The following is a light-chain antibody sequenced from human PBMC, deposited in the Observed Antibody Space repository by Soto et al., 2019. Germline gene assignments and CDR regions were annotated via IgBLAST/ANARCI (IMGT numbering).Light chain of an antibody. J-gene: IGLJ1*01. V-gene: IGLV1-44*01. Sequence: QSVLTQPPSASGTPGQKVTISCSGSSSNIGRNTVNWYQQLPGAAPKLLIYSNTYRPSGVPDRFSASKSGTSASLAISGLQSEDEADYYCAAWDDSLNGGEVFGTGTKVTVL. CDR1: SSNIGRNT. CDR2: SNT. CDR3: AAWDDSLNGGEV.